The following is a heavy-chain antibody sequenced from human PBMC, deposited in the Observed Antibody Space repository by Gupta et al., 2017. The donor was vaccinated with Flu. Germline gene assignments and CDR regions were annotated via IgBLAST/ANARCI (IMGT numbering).Heavy chain of an antibody. J-gene: IGHJ5*02. D-gene: IGHD3-22*01. CDR3: ARSXTMIGEAYNWFDP. CDR1: AGSITNDGYF. CDR2: IYSSGST. V-gene: IGHV4-61*02. Sequence: QMFLQESGPGLVEPSQTLSLSCTVSAGSITNDGYFWSWIRPPAGKGLEWIGRIYSSGSTSYNPSLKSRVTISIDTSKNQFSLKLSSVTAADTXVXYCARSXTMIGEAYNWFDPWGQGTLVTVSS.